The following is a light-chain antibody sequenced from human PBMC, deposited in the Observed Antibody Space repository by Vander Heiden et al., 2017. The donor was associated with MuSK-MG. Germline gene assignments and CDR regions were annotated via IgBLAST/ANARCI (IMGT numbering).Light chain of an antibody. V-gene: IGLV1-40*01. CDR2: GNN. CDR1: RSTVGAWFD. J-gene: IGLJ1*01. CDR3: EADDSSLSDWL. Sequence: QSVLTPQPSVSGAPGQRVTISCTGSRSTVGAWFDVHWDQQLPGTAPKRLIYGNNNRLAGVPDRFSGSKSGTSAALAINGLQAEDEADYYCEADDSSLSDWLFGTGTKVTVL.